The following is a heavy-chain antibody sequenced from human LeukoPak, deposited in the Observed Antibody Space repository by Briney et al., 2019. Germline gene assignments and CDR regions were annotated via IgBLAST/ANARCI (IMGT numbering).Heavy chain of an antibody. CDR1: GGSISSYY. J-gene: IGHJ4*02. D-gene: IGHD6-13*01. Sequence: SSETLSLTCTVSGGSISSYYWRWIRQPPGKGLEYIGYIYYSGSTNYNPSLKSRVTISVDTSKNQFSLKLSSVTAADTAVYYCAREVVAAAGTVDYWGQGTLVIVSS. V-gene: IGHV4-59*12. CDR2: IYYSGST. CDR3: AREVVAAAGTVDY.